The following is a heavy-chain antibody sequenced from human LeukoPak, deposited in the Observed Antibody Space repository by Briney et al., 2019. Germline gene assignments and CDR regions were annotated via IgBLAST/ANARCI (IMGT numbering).Heavy chain of an antibody. Sequence: PGGSLRLSCSASGFTFSSYAMHWVRQAPGKGLEYVSSISSNGGSTYYADSVKGRFTISGDNPKNTLFLQMSSLRTEDTAVYYCASPYSGYDYNFDHWGQGTLVTVSS. CDR1: GFTFSSYA. V-gene: IGHV3-64D*06. J-gene: IGHJ4*02. CDR2: ISSNGGST. D-gene: IGHD5-12*01. CDR3: ASPYSGYDYNFDH.